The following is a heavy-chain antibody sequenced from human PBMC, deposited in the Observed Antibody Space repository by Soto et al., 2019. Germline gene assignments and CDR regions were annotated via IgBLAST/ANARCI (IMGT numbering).Heavy chain of an antibody. CDR2: IYYSGST. D-gene: IGHD2-15*01. Sequence: QVQLQESGPGLVKPSQTLSLTCTVSGGSISSGGYYWSWIRQHPGKGLEWIGYIYYSGSTYYNPSLKSRVTISVDTSNNQFSLKLSSVTAADTAVYYCARYRYCSGGSCYSADYWGQGTLVTVSS. CDR3: ARYRYCSGGSCYSADY. CDR1: GGSISSGGYY. J-gene: IGHJ4*02. V-gene: IGHV4-31*03.